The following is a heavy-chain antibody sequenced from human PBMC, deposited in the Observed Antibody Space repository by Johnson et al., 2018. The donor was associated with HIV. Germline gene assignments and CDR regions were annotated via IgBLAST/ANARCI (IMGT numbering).Heavy chain of an antibody. V-gene: IGHV3-30*03. CDR2: ISYDGSNR. Sequence: VQLVESGGGVVQPGKSLTLSCVGSGLSFSNFGIHWVRQAPGKGLEWVAVISYDGSNRYYADSVKGRFTISRDNSKNTLFLQMNSLRVEDTAVYYCARAQTYYDFWSGYDAFDIWGPGTMVTVSA. J-gene: IGHJ3*02. CDR1: GLSFSNFG. CDR3: ARAQTYYDFWSGYDAFDI. D-gene: IGHD3-3*01.